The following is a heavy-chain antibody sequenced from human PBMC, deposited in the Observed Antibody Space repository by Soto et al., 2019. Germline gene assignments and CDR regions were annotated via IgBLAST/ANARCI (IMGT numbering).Heavy chain of an antibody. CDR3: ARGKWLDY. CDR2: MNPNSGNT. V-gene: IGHV1-8*01. J-gene: IGHJ4*02. Sequence: QVQLVQSGAEVKKPGASVKVSCKASGYTFSNYDINWVRQATGQGLEWMGWMNPNSGNTGYAQKFXGXVXXTRSTSIGTAYMELSSLRYEDTAVYFCARGKWLDYWGQGTLVTVPS. D-gene: IGHD5-12*01. CDR1: GYTFSNYD.